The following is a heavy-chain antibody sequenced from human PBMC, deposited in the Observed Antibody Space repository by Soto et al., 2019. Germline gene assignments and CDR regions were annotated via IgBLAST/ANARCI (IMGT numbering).Heavy chain of an antibody. J-gene: IGHJ5*01. CDR1: GFTFRNHG. D-gene: IGHD3-10*01. CDR3: AKDLPGELLPTCFDS. Sequence: GGSLRLSCAASGFTFRNHGMHWVRQAPGKGLEWVAVIWHDESYKYYVDSVKGRFTISRDNSKSTLYLQMTSLRAEDTALYYCAKDLPGELLPTCFDSWGPGTLVTVSS. V-gene: IGHV3-33*06. CDR2: IWHDESYK.